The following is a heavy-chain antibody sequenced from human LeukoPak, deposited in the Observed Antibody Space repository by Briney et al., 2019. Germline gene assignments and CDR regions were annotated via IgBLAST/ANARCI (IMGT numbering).Heavy chain of an antibody. J-gene: IGHJ4*02. CDR1: GGSFSGYY. V-gene: IGHV4-34*01. D-gene: IGHD3-16*01. CDR3: ARGGFGYSYFDY. Sequence: SETLSLTCAVYGGSFSGYYWSWIRQPPGKGLEWIGEINHSGSTNYNPSLKSRVTISVDTSKNQFSLKLSSVTAADTAVYYCARGGFGYSYFDYWGQGTLVTVSS. CDR2: INHSGST.